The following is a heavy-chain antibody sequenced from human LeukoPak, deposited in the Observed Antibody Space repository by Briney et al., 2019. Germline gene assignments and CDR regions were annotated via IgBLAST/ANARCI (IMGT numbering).Heavy chain of an antibody. CDR2: IYYSGST. CDR3: ARRYDSRGYYYYAFDI. Sequence: SETLSLTCTVYGGSISSYYWSWIRQPPGKGLEWIGHIYYSGSTKYNPSLKSRVTISVDTSKNQFSLKLSSVTAADTAVYYGARRYDSRGYYYYAFDIWGQGTMVNVSS. J-gene: IGHJ3*02. CDR1: GGSISSYY. D-gene: IGHD3-22*01. V-gene: IGHV4-59*12.